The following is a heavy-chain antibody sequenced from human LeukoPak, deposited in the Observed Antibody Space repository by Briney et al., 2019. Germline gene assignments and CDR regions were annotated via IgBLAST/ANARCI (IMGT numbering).Heavy chain of an antibody. CDR2: IYYSGST. V-gene: IGHV4-59*01. CDR1: GGSINSYY. J-gene: IGHJ4*02. Sequence: SETLSLTCTVSGGSINSYYWSWVRKPPGKGLEWIAYIYYSGSTSYNPSLKSRVTISVDTSKNQFSLKLGSVTTADTAVYYCARGGGWSPYYFDYWGQGILVTVSS. D-gene: IGHD6-19*01. CDR3: ARGGGWSPYYFDY.